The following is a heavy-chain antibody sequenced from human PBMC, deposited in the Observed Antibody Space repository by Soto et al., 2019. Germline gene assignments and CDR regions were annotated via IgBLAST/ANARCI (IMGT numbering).Heavy chain of an antibody. Sequence: QVQLVESGGGVVQPGRSLRLSCAASGFTFSSYAMHWVRQAPGKGLEWVAVISYDGSNKYYADSVKGRFTISRDNSKNTLYLQMNSLRAEDTAVYYCARGVTMVRGVPKHFQHWGQGTLVTVSS. CDR1: GFTFSSYA. V-gene: IGHV3-30-3*01. CDR3: ARGVTMVRGVPKHFQH. CDR2: ISYDGSNK. D-gene: IGHD3-10*01. J-gene: IGHJ1*01.